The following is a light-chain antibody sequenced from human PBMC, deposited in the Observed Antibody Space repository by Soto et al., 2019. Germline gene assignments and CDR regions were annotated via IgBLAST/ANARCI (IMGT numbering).Light chain of an antibody. V-gene: IGKV3-11*01. Sequence: IVMTQSPATLSVSPVEIATLSCMASQSISSNLAWYQQKPGQAPRLLIYGASTRATGIPDRFRGTGSGTDFTLTISGLEPEDFAIYYCQQRSSLPPITFGQGALLEIK. CDR1: QSISSN. J-gene: IGKJ5*01. CDR2: GAS. CDR3: QQRSSLPPIT.